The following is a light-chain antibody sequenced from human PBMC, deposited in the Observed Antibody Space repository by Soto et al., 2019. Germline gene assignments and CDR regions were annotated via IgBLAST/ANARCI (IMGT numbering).Light chain of an antibody. J-gene: IGKJ5*01. CDR2: AAS. CDR1: QSISDY. CDR3: QQSYSTLSIT. V-gene: IGKV1-39*01. Sequence: DIQMTQSPSSLSASVGNRVTITCRASQSISDYLNWYQQKPGKAPKLLVYAASSLQSGVPSRFSGSGSGTDFTLTISSLQPEDFATYYCQQSYSTLSITFGQGTDWRLN.